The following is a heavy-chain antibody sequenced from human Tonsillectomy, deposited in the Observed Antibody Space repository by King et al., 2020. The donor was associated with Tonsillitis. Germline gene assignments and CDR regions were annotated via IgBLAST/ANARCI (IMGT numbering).Heavy chain of an antibody. CDR1: GFTFSDHN. J-gene: IGHJ4*02. Sequence: DVQLVESGGGLVQPGGSLRLSCTASGFTFSDHNMDWVRQAPGKGLEWVGRSRSKNKGYTTEYAASVKGRFTISRDASMNSLYLQLNSLKTEDTAVYYCSIFRRTWVYWGQGTLVTVSS. CDR2: SRSKNKGYTT. V-gene: IGHV3-72*01. CDR3: SIFRRTWVY.